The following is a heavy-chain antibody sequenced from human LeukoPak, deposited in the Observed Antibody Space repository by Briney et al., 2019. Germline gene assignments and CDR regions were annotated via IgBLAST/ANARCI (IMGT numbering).Heavy chain of an antibody. Sequence: PSETLSLTCTVSGGSISSGGYYWSWIRQPPGEGLEWIGYIYYSESTNSNPSLKSRVTISIDTSKNQFSLKLNSVTAADTAMYYCASHYGSGFDYWGQGNLVTVSS. CDR3: ASHYGSGFDY. CDR2: IYYSEST. CDR1: GGSISSGGYY. J-gene: IGHJ4*02. D-gene: IGHD3-10*01. V-gene: IGHV4-61*08.